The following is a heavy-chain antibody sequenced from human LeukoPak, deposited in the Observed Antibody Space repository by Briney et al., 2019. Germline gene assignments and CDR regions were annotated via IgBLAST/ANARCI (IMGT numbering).Heavy chain of an antibody. D-gene: IGHD2/OR15-2a*01. J-gene: IGHJ4*02. CDR3: ARNMVLVPQTPPTFDY. Sequence: ASVKVSCKASGYTFTNYAMHWVRQAPGQSLEWMGWINAGNGDRKYSQIYQDRVTLTWDTSASTAYMELRSLRSEDTAVYYCARNMVLVPQTPPTFDYWGQGTLVTVSS. V-gene: IGHV1-3*01. CDR2: INAGNGDR. CDR1: GYTFTNYA.